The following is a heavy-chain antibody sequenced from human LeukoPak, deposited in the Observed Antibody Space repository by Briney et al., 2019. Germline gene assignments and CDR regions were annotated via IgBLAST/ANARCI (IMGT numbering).Heavy chain of an antibody. J-gene: IGHJ4*02. D-gene: IGHD1-26*01. CDR3: ARDIVGATYGPSDY. Sequence: SVKVSCKASGGTFSSYAISWVRQAPGQGLEWMGRIIPILGIADYAQKFQGRVTVTADKSTSTAYMELSSLRSEDTAVYYCARDIVGATYGPSDYWGQGTLVTVPS. CDR2: IIPILGIA. CDR1: GGTFSSYA. V-gene: IGHV1-69*04.